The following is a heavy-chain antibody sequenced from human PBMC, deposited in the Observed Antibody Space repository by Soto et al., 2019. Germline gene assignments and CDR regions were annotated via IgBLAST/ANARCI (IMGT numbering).Heavy chain of an antibody. Sequence: PSETLSLTCTVSGGSISSGDYYWSWIRQPPGKGLEWIGYIYYSGSTYYNPSLKSRVTISVDTSKNQFSLKLSSVTAADTAVYYCARDRSSGYSPVEDWFDPWGQGTLVTVSS. D-gene: IGHD3-22*01. J-gene: IGHJ5*02. V-gene: IGHV4-30-4*01. CDR2: IYYSGST. CDR3: ARDRSSGYSPVEDWFDP. CDR1: GGSISSGDYY.